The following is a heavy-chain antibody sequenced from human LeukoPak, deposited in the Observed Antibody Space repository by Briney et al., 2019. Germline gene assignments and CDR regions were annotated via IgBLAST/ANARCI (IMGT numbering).Heavy chain of an antibody. V-gene: IGHV4-39*01. Sequence: PSETLSLTCTVSGGSLSSSSYYWGWIRQPPGKGLEWIGSIYYSGSTYYNPSLKSRVTISVDTSKNQFSLKLSSVTAADTAVYYCARLGYCSSTSCHYYFDYWGQGTLVTVSS. CDR3: ARLGYCSSTSCHYYFDY. D-gene: IGHD2-2*01. CDR2: IYYSGST. J-gene: IGHJ4*02. CDR1: GGSLSSSSYY.